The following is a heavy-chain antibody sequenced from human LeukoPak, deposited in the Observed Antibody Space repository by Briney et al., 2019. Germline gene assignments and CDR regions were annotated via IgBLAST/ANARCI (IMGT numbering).Heavy chain of an antibody. CDR3: AKDRYDSSGFVVRDVMIRPDAFDI. J-gene: IGHJ3*02. D-gene: IGHD3-22*01. CDR1: GFTFSSYA. V-gene: IGHV3-23*01. Sequence: GGSLRLSCAASGFTFSSYAMSWVRQAPGKGLEWVSAISGSGGSTYYADSVKGRFTISRDNSKNTLYLQMNSLRAEDTAVYYCAKDRYDSSGFVVRDVMIRPDAFDIWGQGTMVTVSS. CDR2: ISGSGGST.